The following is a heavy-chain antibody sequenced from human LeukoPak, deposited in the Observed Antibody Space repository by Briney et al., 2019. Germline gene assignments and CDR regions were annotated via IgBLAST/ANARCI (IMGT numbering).Heavy chain of an antibody. CDR1: GGSISSSSYY. V-gene: IGHV4-39*01. D-gene: IGHD6-13*01. J-gene: IGHJ4*02. CDR3: ARQIPTPTAAGTGPFDY. CDR2: IYYSGST. Sequence: PSETLSLTCTVSGGSISSSSYYWGWIRQPPGKGLEWIGSIYYSGSTYYNPSLKSRVTISVDTSKNQFSLKLSSVTAADTAVYYCARQIPTPTAAGTGPFDYWGQGTLVTVSS.